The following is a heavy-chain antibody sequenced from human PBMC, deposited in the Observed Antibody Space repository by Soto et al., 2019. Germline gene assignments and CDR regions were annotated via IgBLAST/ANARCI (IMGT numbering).Heavy chain of an antibody. D-gene: IGHD1-1*01. V-gene: IGHV5-51*01. Sequence: PMEALKISCKGSGYSFTSYWIAWVRQMPGKGLECMGIIYPGDSDTRYSPSFQGQVTISVDKSINTAYLQWSSLRASDTAIYYCPRHGKLASMTKYFDSCAQGPLVTESS. J-gene: IGHJ4*02. CDR3: PRHGKLASMTKYFDS. CDR1: GYSFTSYW. CDR2: IYPGDSDT.